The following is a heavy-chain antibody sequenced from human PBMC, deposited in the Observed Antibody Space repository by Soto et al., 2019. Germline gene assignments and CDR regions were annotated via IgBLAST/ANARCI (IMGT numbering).Heavy chain of an antibody. J-gene: IGHJ3*01. CDR1: GDTFSTYG. Sequence: QVRLVQSGAEVKKPGSSVRVSCKASGDTFSTYGFSWVRQAPGQGLEWMGGIIPLFDTATYAQRFQGRVTITAYKSTSTTSMELSSLLSEDTAVYFCARNPPNDNADLDAYDVWGHGTMVTVSS. V-gene: IGHV1-69*14. CDR3: ARNPPNDNADLDAYDV. D-gene: IGHD1-1*01. CDR2: IIPLFDTA.